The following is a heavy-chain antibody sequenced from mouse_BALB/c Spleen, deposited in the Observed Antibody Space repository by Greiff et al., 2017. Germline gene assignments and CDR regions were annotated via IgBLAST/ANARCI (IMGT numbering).Heavy chain of an antibody. Sequence: EVHLVESGGGLVQPGGSRKLSCAASGFTFSSFGMHWVRQAPEKGLEWVAYISSGSSTIYYADTVKGRFTISRDNPKNTPFLQMTSLRSEDTAMYYYDRVGTGFCAKDYWGQGTSGTVSS. D-gene: IGHD4-1*01. V-gene: IGHV5-17*02. CDR3: DRVGTGFCAKDY. CDR1: GFTFSSFG. CDR2: ISSGSSTI. J-gene: IGHJ4*01.